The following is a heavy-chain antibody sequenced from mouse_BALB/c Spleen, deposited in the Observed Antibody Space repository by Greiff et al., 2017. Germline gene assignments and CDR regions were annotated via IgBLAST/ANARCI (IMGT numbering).Heavy chain of an antibody. CDR3: NAGGSYGY. CDR1: GFNIKDYY. D-gene: IGHD1-1*01. J-gene: IGHJ2*01. CDR2: IDPENGDT. Sequence: VQLQQSGAELVRSGASVKLSCTASGFNIKDYYMHWVKQRPEQGLEWIGWIDPENGDTEYAPKFQGKATMTADTSSNTAYLQLSSLTSEDTAVYYCNAGGSYGYWGQGTTLTVAS. V-gene: IGHV14-4*02.